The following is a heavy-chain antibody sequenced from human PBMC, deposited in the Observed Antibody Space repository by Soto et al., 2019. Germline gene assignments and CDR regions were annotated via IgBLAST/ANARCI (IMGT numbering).Heavy chain of an antibody. Sequence: QVQLVQSGAEVKKPGASVKVSCKASGYTFTSYDINWVRQATGQGLEWMGWMNPNSGNTGYAQKFQGRVTMTRNTSINTAYMELSSLRSEDTAVYYCARADCSGGSCYSPIYYYYGMDVWGQGTTVTVSS. V-gene: IGHV1-8*01. CDR2: MNPNSGNT. CDR1: GYTFTSYD. CDR3: ARADCSGGSCYSPIYYYYGMDV. J-gene: IGHJ6*02. D-gene: IGHD2-15*01.